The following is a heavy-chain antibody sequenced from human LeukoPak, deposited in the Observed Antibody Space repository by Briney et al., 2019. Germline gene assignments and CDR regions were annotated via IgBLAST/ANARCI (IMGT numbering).Heavy chain of an antibody. Sequence: SETLSLTCTVSGGSISSYYWSWIRQPPGKGLEWIGYIYYSGSTNYNPSLKSRVTISVATSKNQFSLKLSSVTAADTAVYCCARALQLPGFDYWGQGTLVTVSS. J-gene: IGHJ4*02. CDR1: GGSISSYY. V-gene: IGHV4-59*01. CDR2: IYYSGST. CDR3: ARALQLPGFDY. D-gene: IGHD2-2*01.